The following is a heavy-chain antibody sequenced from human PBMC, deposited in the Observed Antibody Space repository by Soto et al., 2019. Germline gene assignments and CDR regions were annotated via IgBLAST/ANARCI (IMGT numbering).Heavy chain of an antibody. D-gene: IGHD4-4*01. J-gene: IGHJ6*02. CDR1: GYTFTSYA. V-gene: IGHV1-3*01. CDR3: ARGGVASRTVYCYYYGMDV. Sequence: ASVKVSCKASGYTFTSYAMHWVRQAPGQRLEWMGWINAGNGNTKYSQKFQGRVTITRDTSASTAYMELSSLRSEDTAVYYCARGGVASRTVYCYYYGMDVWGQGTPVTVSS. CDR2: INAGNGNT.